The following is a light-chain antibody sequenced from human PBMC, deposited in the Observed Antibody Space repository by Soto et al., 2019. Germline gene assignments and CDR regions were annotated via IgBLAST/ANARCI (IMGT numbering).Light chain of an antibody. CDR2: EVS. CDR3: SSYAGSLV. CDR1: SSDVGGYNY. V-gene: IGLV2-8*01. Sequence: QSALTQPPSASGSPGQSVTISCTGTSSDVGGYNYVSWYQQHPGKAPKLMIYEVSKRPSGVPDRFSGSKSGNTASLTVSGLQAEDEADYYCSSYAGSLVFGGGTKFTVL. J-gene: IGLJ2*01.